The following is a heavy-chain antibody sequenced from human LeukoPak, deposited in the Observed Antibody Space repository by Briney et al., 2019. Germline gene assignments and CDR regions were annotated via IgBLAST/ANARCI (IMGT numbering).Heavy chain of an antibody. CDR2: LYYTGTT. V-gene: IGHV4-59*01. CDR1: GGSISSNY. J-gene: IGHJ6*03. Sequence: PSETLSLTCTVSGGSISSNYWSWIRQPPGKGLEWIGLLYYTGTTNYNSSLKGRATISADTSKKYFSLKLTSVTAADTAVYYCASGYYYFMGVWGKGTTVTVSS. D-gene: IGHD6-13*01. CDR3: ASGYYYFMGV.